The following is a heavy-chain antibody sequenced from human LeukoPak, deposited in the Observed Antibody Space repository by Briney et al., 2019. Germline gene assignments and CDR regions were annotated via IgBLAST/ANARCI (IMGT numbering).Heavy chain of an antibody. CDR2: ISGSSNYI. CDR1: EFSFSSYS. Sequence: GGSLRLSCAASEFSFSSYSMNWVRQAPGKGLEWVSSISGSSNYIYYADSVKGRFTISRDNAKNSLYLQMNSLRAEDTAVYYCARRLCSGGICYSDYWGQGTLVTVSS. CDR3: ARRLCSGGICYSDY. V-gene: IGHV3-21*01. J-gene: IGHJ4*02. D-gene: IGHD2-15*01.